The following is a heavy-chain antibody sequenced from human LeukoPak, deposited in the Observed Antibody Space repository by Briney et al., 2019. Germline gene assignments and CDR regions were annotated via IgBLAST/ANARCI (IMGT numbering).Heavy chain of an antibody. V-gene: IGHV4-30-2*01. CDR3: ARGPDQRNKDLGYSGSYYFVY. Sequence: KPSETLSLTCTVSGGSISSGGYYWSWIQQPPGKGLEWIGYIYHSGSTYYNPSLKSRVTISVDRSKNQFSLKLSSVTAADTAVYYCARGPDQRNKDLGYSGSYYFVYWGQGTLVTVSS. D-gene: IGHD1-26*01. CDR1: GGSISSGGYY. CDR2: IYHSGST. J-gene: IGHJ4*02.